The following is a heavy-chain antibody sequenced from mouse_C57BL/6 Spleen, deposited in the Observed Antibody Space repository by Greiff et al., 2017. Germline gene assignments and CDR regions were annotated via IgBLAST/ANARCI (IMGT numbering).Heavy chain of an antibody. J-gene: IGHJ2*01. CDR2: IYPGDGDT. Sequence: VQLQQSGPELVKPGASVKISCKASGYAFSSSWMNWVKQRPGKGLEWIGRIYPGDGDTNYNGKFKGKATLTADKSSSTAYMQLSSLTSEDSAVYFCARSTPYGNFSDYWGQGTTLTVSS. CDR3: ARSTPYGNFSDY. CDR1: GYAFSSSW. V-gene: IGHV1-82*01. D-gene: IGHD2-1*01.